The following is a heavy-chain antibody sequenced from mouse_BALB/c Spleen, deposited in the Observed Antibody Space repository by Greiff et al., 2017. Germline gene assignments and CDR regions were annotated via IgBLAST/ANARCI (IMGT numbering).Heavy chain of an antibody. CDR1: GFSLTSYG. D-gene: IGHD1-1*01. CDR3: ARDPTTVVAFYYYAMDY. Sequence: VKVVESGPGLVAPSQSLSITCTVSGFSLTSYGVHWVRQPPGKGLEWLGVIWAGGSTNYNSALMSRLSISKDNSKSQVFLKMNSLQTDDTAMYYCARDPTTVVAFYYYAMDYWGQGTSVTVSS. CDR2: IWAGGST. V-gene: IGHV2-9*02. J-gene: IGHJ4*01.